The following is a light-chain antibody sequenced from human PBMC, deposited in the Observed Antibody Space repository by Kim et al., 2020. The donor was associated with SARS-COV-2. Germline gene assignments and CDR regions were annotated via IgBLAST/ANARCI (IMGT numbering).Light chain of an antibody. V-gene: IGKV3-20*01. Sequence: EIVLRQSPGTLSLSPGERATLSCRASQSVSGSSLAWHQHKLGQAPRLLIYGVSKRAAGIPDRFSGSGSGTDFTLTISRLEPEDSATYYCQQYGGSTWTFGQGTKVDIK. CDR1: QSVSGSS. J-gene: IGKJ1*01. CDR2: GVS. CDR3: QQYGGSTWT.